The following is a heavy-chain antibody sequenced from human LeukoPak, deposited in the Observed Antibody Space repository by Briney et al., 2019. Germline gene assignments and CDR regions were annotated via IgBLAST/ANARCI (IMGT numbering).Heavy chain of an antibody. J-gene: IGHJ6*03. Sequence: PSETLSLTCAVYGGSFSGYYWSWIRQPPGKGLEWIGEINHSGSTNYNPSLKSRVTISVDTSKNQFSLKRSSVTAADTAVYYCARGLRRWYDYMDVWGKGTTVTVSS. CDR1: GGSFSGYY. D-gene: IGHD6-13*01. CDR3: ARGLRRWYDYMDV. V-gene: IGHV4-34*01. CDR2: INHSGST.